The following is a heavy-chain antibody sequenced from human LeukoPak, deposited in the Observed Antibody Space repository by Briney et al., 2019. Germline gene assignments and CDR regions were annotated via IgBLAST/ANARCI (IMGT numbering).Heavy chain of an antibody. Sequence: GGSLRLSCAASGFTFSSYGMHWVRQAPGKGLEWVAVIWYDGSNKYYADSVKGRFTISRDNSKNTLHLQMNSLRAEDTAVYYCASSSLYYYDSSGYPNGEYYFDYWGQGTLVTVSS. CDR2: IWYDGSNK. CDR1: GFTFSSYG. V-gene: IGHV3-33*01. J-gene: IGHJ4*02. CDR3: ASSSLYYYDSSGYPNGEYYFDY. D-gene: IGHD3-22*01.